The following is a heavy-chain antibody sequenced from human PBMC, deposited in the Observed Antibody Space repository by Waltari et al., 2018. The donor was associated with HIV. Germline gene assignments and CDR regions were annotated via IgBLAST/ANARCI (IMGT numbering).Heavy chain of an antibody. Sequence: ELQLVGSGGGLVQPGGSLRLPCSDARINFSNNCIHWVRQAPGKGLVWVPRINSDGTSTSYADSVKGRFTISRDNAKSTLYLQMNSRRGEDTAVYYCVRQVYCSPTSCYRPEYWGQGTLVTVSS. CDR2: INSDGTST. J-gene: IGHJ4*02. V-gene: IGHV3-74*01. CDR1: RINFSNNC. CDR3: VRQVYCSPTSCYRPEY. D-gene: IGHD2-2*02.